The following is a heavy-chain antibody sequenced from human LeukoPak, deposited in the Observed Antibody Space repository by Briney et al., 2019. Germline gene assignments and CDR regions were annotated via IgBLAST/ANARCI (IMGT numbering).Heavy chain of an antibody. Sequence: GESLRISCQTSGYSFSTSYIAWVRQRPGKGLEWMGKIDPADSYSSYSPSFQGHATFSVDKSISTAYLQWSSLKASDSAIYYCARLSGYYYGEDDFWGQGTLVTVSS. CDR3: ARLSGYYYGEDDF. J-gene: IGHJ4*02. D-gene: IGHD5-12*01. CDR1: GYSFSTSY. CDR2: IDPADSYS. V-gene: IGHV5-10-1*01.